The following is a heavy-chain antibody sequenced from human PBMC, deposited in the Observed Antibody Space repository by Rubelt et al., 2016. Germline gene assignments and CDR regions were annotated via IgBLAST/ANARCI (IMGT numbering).Heavy chain of an antibody. Sequence: ATGRGLEYVSAISSNGGSTYYANSVKGRFTISRDNSKNTLYLQMGSLRAEDMAGYYCARTSYSSSSDYFDYWGQGTLVTVSS. J-gene: IGHJ4*02. D-gene: IGHD6-6*01. V-gene: IGHV3-64*01. CDR3: ARTSYSSSSDYFDY. CDR2: ISSNGGST.